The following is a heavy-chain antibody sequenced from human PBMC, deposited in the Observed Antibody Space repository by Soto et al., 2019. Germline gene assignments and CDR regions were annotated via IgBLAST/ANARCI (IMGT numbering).Heavy chain of an antibody. CDR2: IYYSGST. Sequence: QVQLQESGPGLVKPSQPLSLTCTVSGGSISSGGYYWSWIRQHPGKGLEWIGYIYYSGSTYYNPYLKRRVTISVDTSKNQFSLKLRSVTAADTAVYYCSISSGYADGFDPWGQGTLVTVSS. V-gene: IGHV4-31*03. D-gene: IGHD3-22*01. CDR3: SISSGYADGFDP. J-gene: IGHJ5*02. CDR1: GGSISSGGYY.